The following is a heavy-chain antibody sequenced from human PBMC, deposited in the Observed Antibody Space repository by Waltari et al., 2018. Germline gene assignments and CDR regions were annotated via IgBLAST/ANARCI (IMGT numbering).Heavy chain of an antibody. CDR1: GFTFSTSW. Sequence: EVQLVESGGGLVQPGGSLRLSCAASGFTFSTSWMSWVRQAPGKGLEWVDNKKQDGSEKYYVDSVKERYTITRDDAKNTLYMQMNSLRAEDTAVYYCARDTYYDFWSAVMGSFDIWGQGTMVTVSS. J-gene: IGHJ3*02. CDR2: KKQDGSEK. V-gene: IGHV3-7*03. D-gene: IGHD3-3*01. CDR3: ARDTYYDFWSAVMGSFDI.